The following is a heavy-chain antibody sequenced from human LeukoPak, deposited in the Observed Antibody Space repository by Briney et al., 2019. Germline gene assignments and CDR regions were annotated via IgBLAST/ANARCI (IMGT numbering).Heavy chain of an antibody. J-gene: IGHJ4*02. CDR1: GFTFSSYS. CDR2: ISSSSSYI. CDR3: ARALIIVGAPLSHGKKSSTIDY. D-gene: IGHD1-26*01. Sequence: GGSLRLSCAASGFTFSSYSMNWVRQAPGKGLEWVSSISSSSSYIYYADSVKGRFTISRDNAKNSLYLQMNSLRAEDTAVYYCARALIIVGAPLSHGKKSSTIDYWGQGTLVTVPS. V-gene: IGHV3-21*01.